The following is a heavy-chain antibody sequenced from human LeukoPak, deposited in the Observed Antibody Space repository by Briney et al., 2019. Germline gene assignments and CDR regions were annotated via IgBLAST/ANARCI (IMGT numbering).Heavy chain of an antibody. CDR1: RFTFSNYA. J-gene: IGHJ4*02. CDR2: VSGSGGST. D-gene: IGHD3-22*01. CDR3: AKSAYYDSSGFYREYYFDY. Sequence: GGSLRLSCAASRFTFSNYAMSWVRQAPGKGLEWVSTVSGSGGSTYYADSVKGRFTISRDNSKNTLHLQMNSLRAEDTAVYYCAKSAYYDSSGFYREYYFDYWGQGTLVTVSS. V-gene: IGHV3-23*01.